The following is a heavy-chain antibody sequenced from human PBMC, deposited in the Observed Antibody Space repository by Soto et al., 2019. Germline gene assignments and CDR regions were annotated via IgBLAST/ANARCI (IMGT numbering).Heavy chain of an antibody. J-gene: IGHJ5*02. CDR1: VFSVSSNY. V-gene: IGHV3-53*01. CDR2: HYSGGST. Sequence: GWSLRLSCAISVFSVSSNYLSWVRQAPGKGLEWVSVHYSGGSTYYADSVQGRFTISRDKSNNTLYLQMRRVRAEDTAVYFCARHRHPRGTVGATSPLDPWGQGTQVTVS. CDR3: ARHRHPRGTVGATSPLDP. D-gene: IGHD1-26*01.